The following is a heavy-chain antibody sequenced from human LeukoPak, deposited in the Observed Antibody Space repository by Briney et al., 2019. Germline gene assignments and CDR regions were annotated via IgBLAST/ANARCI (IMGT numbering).Heavy chain of an antibody. D-gene: IGHD2-15*01. Sequence: ASVKVSCKASGYTLTDYYMHWVRQAPGQGLEWMGWINPNGGGTKYAQKFQGRVTMTRETSISTAYMELSSLAYDDTAVYYCARDTCNGGSCFNWFDPWGQGTLVTVSS. CDR1: GYTLTDYY. J-gene: IGHJ5*02. CDR3: ARDTCNGGSCFNWFDP. V-gene: IGHV1-2*02. CDR2: INPNGGGT.